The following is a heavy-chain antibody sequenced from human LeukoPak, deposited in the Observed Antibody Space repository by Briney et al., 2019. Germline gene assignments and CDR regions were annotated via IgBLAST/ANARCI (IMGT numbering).Heavy chain of an antibody. V-gene: IGHV3-53*01. J-gene: IGHJ4*02. D-gene: IGHD7-27*01. Sequence: GGSLRLSCAASGFTVSSNYMSEVRQAPGKGLEWVSLIYSGGGTYYADSVKGRFTISRDNSKNTLYLQMNRLRAEDTAVYYCARSRNWVFDYWGQGTLVTVSS. CDR3: ARSRNWVFDY. CDR1: GFTVSSNY. CDR2: IYSGGGT.